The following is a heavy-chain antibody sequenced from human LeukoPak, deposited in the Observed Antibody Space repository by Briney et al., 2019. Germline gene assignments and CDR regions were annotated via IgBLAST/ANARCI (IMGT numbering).Heavy chain of an antibody. CDR3: ARVPSSGVGS. CDR2: IDPSSGGK. CDR1: GYTFTGYY. D-gene: IGHD6-19*01. Sequence: ASVKVSCKASGYTFTGYYMHWVRPPPGQGLVGMGWIDPSSGGKNDAQKFQGRVTMTRDTSISTAYMELSRLRSDDTAVYYCARVPSSGVGSWGQGTLVTVSS. J-gene: IGHJ4*02. V-gene: IGHV1-2*02.